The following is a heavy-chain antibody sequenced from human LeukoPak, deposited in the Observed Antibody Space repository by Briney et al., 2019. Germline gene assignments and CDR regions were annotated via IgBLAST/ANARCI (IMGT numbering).Heavy chain of an antibody. CDR3: ARGAYGDYPEDY. V-gene: IGHV4-59*01. Sequence: SETLSLTCTVSGGSINSYYWSWIRQPPGKGLEWIGYIYYSGSTNYNPSLKSRVTISVDTSKNQFSLKLSSVTAADTAVYYCARGAYGDYPEDYWGQGTLVTVSS. J-gene: IGHJ4*02. CDR1: GGSINSYY. D-gene: IGHD4-17*01. CDR2: IYYSGST.